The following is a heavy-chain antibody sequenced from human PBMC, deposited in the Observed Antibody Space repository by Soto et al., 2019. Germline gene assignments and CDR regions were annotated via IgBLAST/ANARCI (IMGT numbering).Heavy chain of an antibody. CDR2: VSGGGDGT. CDR3: AKKGLGSLATYCNYGDCHYGFDL. V-gene: IGHV3-23*01. D-gene: IGHD2-21*02. J-gene: IGHJ3*01. CDR1: GFTFSNYA. Sequence: EVQLLESGGGLVQPGGSLRLSCAASGFTFSNYAMSWVRPAPGKGLEWVSTVSGGGDGTYYADSVKGRFTISRDNPRNTMYLQKNRLRAEDTAVYYCAKKGLGSLATYCNYGDCHYGFDLWGQGTIVTVSS.